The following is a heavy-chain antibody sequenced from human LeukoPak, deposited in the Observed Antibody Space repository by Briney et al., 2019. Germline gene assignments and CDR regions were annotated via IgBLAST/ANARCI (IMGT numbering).Heavy chain of an antibody. CDR3: ARGNSSVGLSYDY. D-gene: IGHD6-19*01. V-gene: IGHV1-3*01. J-gene: IGHJ4*02. CDR2: INAGNGKT. CDR1: GYTFTSYA. Sequence: ASVKVSCKASGYTFTSYAMHWVRQAPGQRGEWRGGINAGNGKTKYSQKFQGRVTITRDTSASTAYMELSSLRSEDPAVYYCARGNSSVGLSYDYWGQGTLVTVSS.